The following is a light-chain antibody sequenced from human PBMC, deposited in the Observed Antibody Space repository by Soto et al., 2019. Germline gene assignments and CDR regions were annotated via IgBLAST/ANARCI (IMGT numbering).Light chain of an antibody. CDR1: QSVSSSY. CDR3: HQYDSSPLS. Sequence: EIVLTQSPGTLSLSPGERATLSCRASQSVSSSYLAWYQQKPGQAPRLLIYGASSRATGIPDRFSGSGSGTDFTLTNSRQEPEDFAVYYCHQYDSSPLSCGGATKVEFK. J-gene: IGKJ4*01. V-gene: IGKV3-20*01. CDR2: GAS.